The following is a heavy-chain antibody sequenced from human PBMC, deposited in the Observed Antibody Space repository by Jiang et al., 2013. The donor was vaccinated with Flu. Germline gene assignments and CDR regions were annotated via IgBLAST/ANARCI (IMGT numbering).Heavy chain of an antibody. D-gene: IGHD2-15*01. CDR2: INPNGGST. Sequence: GAEVKKPGTSVKVSCMASGNTINSYLIQWVRQAPGQGLEWVGIINPNGGSTNYAQKFQGRVTMTSDTSTSTVYMELTNLRSEDTAVYYCARDPRAATFNYWGQGTLVTVSS. V-gene: IGHV1-46*02. CDR1: GNTINSYL. J-gene: IGHJ4*02. CDR3: ARDPRAATFNY.